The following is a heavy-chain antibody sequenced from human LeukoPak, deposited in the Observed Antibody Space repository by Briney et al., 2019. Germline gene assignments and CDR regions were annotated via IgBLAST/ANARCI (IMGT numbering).Heavy chain of an antibody. CDR1: GFTFSDYY. CDR2: ISGSSTYT. D-gene: IGHD1-26*01. CDR3: ASVGSGGYYFDY. V-gene: IGHV3-11*06. J-gene: IGHJ4*01. Sequence: GGSLRLSCASSGFTFSDYYMSWIRQAPGKGLEWVSHISGSSTYTNYADSVKGRFTISRDNANNSLYLQMNSLTAEDTAVFYCASVGSGGYYFDYWGQGTLVTVSS.